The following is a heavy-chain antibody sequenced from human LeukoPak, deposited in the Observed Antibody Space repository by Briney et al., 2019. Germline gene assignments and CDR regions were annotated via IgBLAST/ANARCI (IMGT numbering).Heavy chain of an antibody. D-gene: IGHD5-18*01. CDR1: GGSFSGYY. J-gene: IGHJ6*04. CDR3: ARGFGYSYGSRYYYYGMDV. Sequence: SETLSLTCAVYGGSFSGYYWSWIRQPPGKGLEWIGEINHSGSTNYNPSLKSRVTISVDTSKNQFSLKLSSATAADTAVYYCARGFGYSYGSRYYYYGMDVWGKGTTVTVSS. V-gene: IGHV4-34*01. CDR2: INHSGST.